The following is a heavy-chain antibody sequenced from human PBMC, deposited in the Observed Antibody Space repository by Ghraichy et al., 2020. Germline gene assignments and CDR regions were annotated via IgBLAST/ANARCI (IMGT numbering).Heavy chain of an antibody. CDR3: ARDDQEAGAFDI. V-gene: IGHV4-59*01. Sequence: SETLSLTCTVSGGSISSYYWSWIRQPPGKGLEWIGYIYYSGSTNYNPSLKSRVTISVDTSKNQFSLKLSSVTAADTAVYYCARDDQEAGAFDIWGQGTMVTVSS. CDR2: IYYSGST. CDR1: GGSISSYY. J-gene: IGHJ3*02.